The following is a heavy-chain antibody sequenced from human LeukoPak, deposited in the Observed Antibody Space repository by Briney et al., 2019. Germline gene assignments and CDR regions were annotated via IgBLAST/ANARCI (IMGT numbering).Heavy chain of an antibody. J-gene: IGHJ4*02. V-gene: IGHV4-34*01. CDR2: INHSGST. CDR1: GGSFSGYY. CDR3: ARVGAGSSSWLNYFDY. D-gene: IGHD6-13*01. Sequence: SETLSLTCAVYGGSFSGYYWSWIRQPPGKGLEWIGEINHSGSTNYNPSLKRRVTISVDTSKNQFSLKLSSVTAADTAVYYCARVGAGSSSWLNYFDYWGQGTLVTVSS.